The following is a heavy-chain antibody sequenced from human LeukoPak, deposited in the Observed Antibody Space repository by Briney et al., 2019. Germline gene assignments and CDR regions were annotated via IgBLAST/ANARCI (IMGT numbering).Heavy chain of an antibody. CDR3: ARAQPRLELPYYYMDV. Sequence: SETLSLTCTVSGGSISSSSYYWGWIRQPPGKGLEWIGSIYYSGSTYYNPSLKSRVAISVDASKNQFSLKLSSVTAADTAVYYCARAQPRLELPYYYMDVWGKGTTVTVSS. CDR2: IYYSGST. CDR1: GGSISSSSYY. D-gene: IGHD1-7*01. V-gene: IGHV4-39*07. J-gene: IGHJ6*03.